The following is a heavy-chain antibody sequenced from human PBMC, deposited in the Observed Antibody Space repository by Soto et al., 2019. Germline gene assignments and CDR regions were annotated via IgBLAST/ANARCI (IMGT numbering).Heavy chain of an antibody. Sequence: PSETLSLNCTVHSNSIRSSSYYWDWTSQPPGQWLELIGSIYYSGSTYYNPSLKSRVTISVDTSKNQFSLELSSVTAADTAVYYCARLPSSYYYDSSGYGYYYYGMDVWGQGTTVT. J-gene: IGHJ6*02. D-gene: IGHD3-22*01. CDR3: ARLPSSYYYDSSGYGYYYYGMDV. V-gene: IGHV4-39*01. CDR1: SNSIRSSSYY. CDR2: IYYSGST.